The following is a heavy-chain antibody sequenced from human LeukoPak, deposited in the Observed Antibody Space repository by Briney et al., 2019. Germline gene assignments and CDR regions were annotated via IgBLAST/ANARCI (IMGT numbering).Heavy chain of an antibody. CDR1: GGTFSSYA. D-gene: IGHD2-21*02. CDR2: IIPIFGTA. CDR3: ATPGGDSYYYYGMDV. V-gene: IGHV1-69*01. J-gene: IGHJ6*02. Sequence: ASAKVSCKASGGTFSSYAISWVRQAPGQGLEWMGGIIPIFGTANYAQKFQGRVTITADESTSTAYMELSSLRSEDTAVYYCATPGGDSYYYYGMDVWGQGTTVTVSS.